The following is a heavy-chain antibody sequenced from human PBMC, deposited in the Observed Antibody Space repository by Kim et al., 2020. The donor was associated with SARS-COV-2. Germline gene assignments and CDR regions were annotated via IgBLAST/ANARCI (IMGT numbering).Heavy chain of an antibody. Sequence: YNPALKRRVTISVDKSKNQFSLKLSSVTAADTAVYYCARMPYGGYVPNHWGQGTLVTVSS. J-gene: IGHJ4*02. D-gene: IGHD5-12*01. V-gene: IGHV4-4*02. CDR3: ARMPYGGYVPNH.